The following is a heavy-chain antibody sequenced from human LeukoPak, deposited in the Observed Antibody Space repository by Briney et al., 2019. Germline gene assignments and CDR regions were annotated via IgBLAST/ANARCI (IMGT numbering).Heavy chain of an antibody. Sequence: GGSLRLSCAASGFTFSSYAMHWVRQAPGKGLEWVAVISYDGSNKYYADSVKGRFTISRDNSKNTLYLQMNSLRAEDTAVYYCARGRTVVGENDYFDYWGQGTLVTVSS. J-gene: IGHJ4*02. V-gene: IGHV3-30-3*01. CDR3: ARGRTVVGENDYFDY. D-gene: IGHD4-23*01. CDR1: GFTFSSYA. CDR2: ISYDGSNK.